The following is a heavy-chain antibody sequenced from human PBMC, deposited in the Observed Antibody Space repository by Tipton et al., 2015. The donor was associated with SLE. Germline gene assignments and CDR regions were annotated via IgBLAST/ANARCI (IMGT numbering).Heavy chain of an antibody. CDR3: ARESATVVTPGWFDP. V-gene: IGHV4-59*01. Sequence: TLSLTCTVSGGSISSYYWNWVRQPPGKGLEWIGYIYYSGSTNYNPSLKSRVTISVDTSKNQVSLKLSSVTAADTAVYYCARESATVVTPGWFDPWGQGTLVTVSS. J-gene: IGHJ5*02. CDR1: GGSISSYY. D-gene: IGHD4-23*01. CDR2: IYYSGST.